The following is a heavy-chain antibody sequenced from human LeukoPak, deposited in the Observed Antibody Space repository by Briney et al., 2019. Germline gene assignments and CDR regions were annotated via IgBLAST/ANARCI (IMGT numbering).Heavy chain of an antibody. CDR3: ARVSSSWMIVVEIDY. CDR2: ISYDGSNK. Sequence: GGSLRLSCAASGFTFSSYAMHWVRQAPGKGLEWVAVISYDGSNKYYADSVKGRFTISRDNSKNTLYLQMNSLRAEDTAVYYCARVSSSWMIVVEIDYWGQGTLVTVSS. V-gene: IGHV3-30-3*01. CDR1: GFTFSSYA. J-gene: IGHJ4*02. D-gene: IGHD3-22*01.